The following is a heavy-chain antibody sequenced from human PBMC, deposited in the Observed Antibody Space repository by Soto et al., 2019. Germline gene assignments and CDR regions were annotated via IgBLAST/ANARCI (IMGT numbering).Heavy chain of an antibody. CDR3: ARETVAGYGFDC. CDR1: GYTFANFY. Sequence: QVRLVQSGAEMKNPGASVKVSCKTVGYTFANFYLHWVRQAPGQGLEWMGLINPGDGTTKYAHQFQGRITMTRDTSTSTVYMDMSSLRSEDTAVYFCARETVAGYGFDCWGQGTLVTVSS. D-gene: IGHD6-19*01. V-gene: IGHV1-46*01. J-gene: IGHJ4*02. CDR2: INPGDGTT.